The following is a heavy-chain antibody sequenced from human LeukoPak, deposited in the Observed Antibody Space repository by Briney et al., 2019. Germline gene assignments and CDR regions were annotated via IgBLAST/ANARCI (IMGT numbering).Heavy chain of an antibody. CDR1: GFTLNTYG. CDR2: ISYDGSNK. J-gene: IGHJ4*02. CDR3: ARDAGYGYDRFDY. V-gene: IGHV3-30*03. D-gene: IGHD5-18*01. Sequence: GGSLRLSCAASGFTLNTYGMHWVRQAPGKGLDWVAVISYDGSNKYYADSVKGRFTISRDNAKNSLYLQMDSLRAEDTAVYYCARDAGYGYDRFDYWGQGTQVTVSS.